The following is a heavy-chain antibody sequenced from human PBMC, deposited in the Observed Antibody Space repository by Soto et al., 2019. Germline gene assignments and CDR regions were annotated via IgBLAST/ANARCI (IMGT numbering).Heavy chain of an antibody. J-gene: IGHJ6*02. V-gene: IGHV1-18*01. CDR2: ISTYNGNT. CDR1: GYTCTTYA. D-gene: IGHD2-8*01. Sequence: QVQLVQFGAEVKKPGASVKVSCKASGYTCTTYAISWVRQAHGQGLEWMGRISTYNGNTNYPQSLQGRLTMTTDASTTTAYMGLRNQRFDDTAVYYCARDPYHVLMVNAPNLYGMDVWGQGTTVTVSS. CDR3: ARDPYHVLMVNAPNLYGMDV.